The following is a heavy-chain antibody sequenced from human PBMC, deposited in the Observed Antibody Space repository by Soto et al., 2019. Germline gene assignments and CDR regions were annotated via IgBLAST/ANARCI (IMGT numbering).Heavy chain of an antibody. CDR2: VIPMFLKS. D-gene: IGHD3-16*01. CDR3: VRGGGEMANPPPYLY. CDR1: GGTFDSYA. J-gene: IGHJ4*02. Sequence: QVQLVQSGAEVKKPGSSVKVSCTASGGTFDSYAISWVRQAPGQGLEWMGGVIPMFLKSNYAQKFQGRVTITADKSTNTVYMEMNSLKSEDTAVYYCVRGGGEMANPPPYLYWGQGTQVTVSS. V-gene: IGHV1-69*06.